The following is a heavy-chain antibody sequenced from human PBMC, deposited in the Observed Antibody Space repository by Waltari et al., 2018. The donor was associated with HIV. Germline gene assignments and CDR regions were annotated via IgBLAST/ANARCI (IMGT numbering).Heavy chain of an antibody. CDR3: AKGLPNNWSHGVAYLDY. J-gene: IGHJ4*02. D-gene: IGHD1-20*01. Sequence: EVQLLESGGGMVQPGGSRRLSCAASGFTFSNYAMNWVRQAPGKGLDWVAGISGSCGSTYYADSVKARFTISRDNSKNTLDLKMNSLRAEDTAVYYCAKGLPNNWSHGVAYLDYWGQGSLVTVSS. CDR2: ISGSCGST. V-gene: IGHV3-23*01. CDR1: GFTFSNYA.